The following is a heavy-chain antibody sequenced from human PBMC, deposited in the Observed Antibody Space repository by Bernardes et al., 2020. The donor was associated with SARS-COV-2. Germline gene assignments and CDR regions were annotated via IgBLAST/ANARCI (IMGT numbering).Heavy chain of an antibody. Sequence: GESLKISCKGSGYSFTSYLIGWVRQMPGKGLEWMGIIYPSDSDTRYRPSFQGQVTMSVDKSISTAYLQWSSLKASDTAMYYCARRGYTHDFDHWGQGTLVTVSS. CDR1: GYSFTSYL. V-gene: IGHV5-51*01. CDR3: ARRGYTHDFDH. J-gene: IGHJ4*02. D-gene: IGHD5-18*01. CDR2: IYPSDSDT.